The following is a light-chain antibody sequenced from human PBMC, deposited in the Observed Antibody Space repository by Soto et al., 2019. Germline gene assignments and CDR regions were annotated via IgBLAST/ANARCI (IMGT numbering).Light chain of an antibody. Sequence: EIVWTQSPATLSFFPGERATLSCRAIQSVSIYLDWYQQKPGQAPKLLIYDTSNRATGIPARFSGSGSGTGFTLTISSLEPEDFAVYYCQQRNNWPPEITVGQGTRLEIK. V-gene: IGKV3-11*01. CDR1: QSVSIY. CDR2: DTS. J-gene: IGKJ5*01. CDR3: QQRNNWPPEIT.